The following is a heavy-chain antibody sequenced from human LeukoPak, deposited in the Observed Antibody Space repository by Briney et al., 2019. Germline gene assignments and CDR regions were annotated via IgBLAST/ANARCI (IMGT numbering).Heavy chain of an antibody. CDR2: INPRGGST. CDR1: GYTFTSFY. J-gene: IGHJ4*02. Sequence: ASVKVSCKASGYTFTSFYMHWVRQAPGQGLEWMGIINPRGGSTTSAQKFQGRVTLTRDTSTTTVYMELSSLRSEDTAVYYCARDYHGSGSLTTFDYWGQGTLVTVSS. D-gene: IGHD3-10*01. V-gene: IGHV1-46*01. CDR3: ARDYHGSGSLTTFDY.